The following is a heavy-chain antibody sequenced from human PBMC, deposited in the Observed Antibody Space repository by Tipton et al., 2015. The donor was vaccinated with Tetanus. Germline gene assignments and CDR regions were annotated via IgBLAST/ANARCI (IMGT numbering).Heavy chain of an antibody. J-gene: IGHJ6*04. D-gene: IGHD2-21*01. CDR3: ARERIEAFYYHGLDV. CDR1: GASSTSGDYY. Sequence: GLVKPSETLSPTCTVSGASSTSGDYYWSWIRQPPGKGLEWIGYIYYSGSTNYNPSLKSRVTISVDTSKNQFSLQLAFVTAADTAIYYCARERIEAFYYHGLDVWGSGTTVTVSS. CDR2: IYYSGST. V-gene: IGHV4-61*08.